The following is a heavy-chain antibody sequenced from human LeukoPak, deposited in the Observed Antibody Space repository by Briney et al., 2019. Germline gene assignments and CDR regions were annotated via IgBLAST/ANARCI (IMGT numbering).Heavy chain of an antibody. D-gene: IGHD6-19*01. V-gene: IGHV5-10-1*01. Sequence: GESLKISCKGSGYSFTSYWITWARRVPGKGLQWMGKIDPSDSYTNYSPSFQGHVTISADKSISTAYLQWSSLKASDTAMYYCARHLVGGWDAFDIWGQGTMVTVSS. J-gene: IGHJ3*02. CDR2: IDPSDSYT. CDR3: ARHLVGGWDAFDI. CDR1: GYSFTSYW.